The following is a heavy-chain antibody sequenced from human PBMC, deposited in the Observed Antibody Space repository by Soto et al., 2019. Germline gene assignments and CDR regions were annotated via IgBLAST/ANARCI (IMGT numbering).Heavy chain of an antibody. CDR1: GSSFSAYA. CDR2: IDRSGEIA. D-gene: IGHD3-16*01. J-gene: IGHJ6*02. CDR3: VKGGFWVHYGMDV. Sequence: EVQLSESGGGLVQFGGSLRLSCAASGSSFSAYAINWVRQAPGKGLEWVSAIDRSGEIAYYADSVKGRFTISRDNAKNTLYLQMNSLRAEDTAVYYCVKGGFWVHYGMDVWGPGTTVTVSS. V-gene: IGHV3-23*01.